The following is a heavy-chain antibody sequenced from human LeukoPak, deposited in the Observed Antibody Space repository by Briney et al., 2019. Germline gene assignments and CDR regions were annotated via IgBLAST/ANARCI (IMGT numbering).Heavy chain of an antibody. J-gene: IGHJ4*02. D-gene: IGHD4-17*01. Sequence: GGSLKLSCAASGFTFSGSAMHWVRQAPGKGLEGVGRIKSKTDGGTTDYAAPVKGRFTISRDDSKNTLYLQMNSLKTEDTAVYYCTTVRTVTIFDYWGQGTLVTVSS. CDR3: TTVRTVTIFDY. CDR2: IKSKTDGGTT. V-gene: IGHV3-15*01. CDR1: GFTFSGSA.